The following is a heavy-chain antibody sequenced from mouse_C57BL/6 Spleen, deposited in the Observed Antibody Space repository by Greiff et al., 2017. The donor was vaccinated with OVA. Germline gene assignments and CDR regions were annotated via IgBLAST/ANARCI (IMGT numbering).Heavy chain of an antibody. J-gene: IGHJ4*01. Sequence: EVQLVESGGGLVKPGGSLKLSCAASGFTFSDYGMHWVRQAPEKGLEWVAYISSGSSTIYYADTVKGRFPISRDNAKNTLFLQMTSLRSEDTAMYYCAREDDHDERGDYAMDYWGQGTSVTVSS. V-gene: IGHV5-17*01. D-gene: IGHD2-12*01. CDR1: GFTFSDYG. CDR2: ISSGSSTI. CDR3: AREDDHDERGDYAMDY.